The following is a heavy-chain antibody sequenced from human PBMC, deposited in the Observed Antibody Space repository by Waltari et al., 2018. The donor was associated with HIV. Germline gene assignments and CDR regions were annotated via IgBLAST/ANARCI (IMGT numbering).Heavy chain of an antibody. D-gene: IGHD6-19*01. CDR1: VGSFSDYF. V-gene: IGHV4-34*02. Sequence: QEQLQQWRAGLLKPSKTLSLSCTVTVGSFSDYFWTWMRQPPGKGLEVSGEISHRGQSNYKSALRGRLTISCDTSNNQFSLRLSPVTAADSAVYYCARGTPPAPGNGWRRGPFDIWGQGTLVSVSS. J-gene: IGHJ3*02. CDR2: ISHRGQS. CDR3: ARGTPPAPGNGWRRGPFDI.